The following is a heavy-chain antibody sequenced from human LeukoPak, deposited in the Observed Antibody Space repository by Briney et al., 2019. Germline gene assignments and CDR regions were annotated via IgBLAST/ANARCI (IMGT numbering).Heavy chain of an antibody. CDR3: AGSLGYCTSNVCYLKY. V-gene: IGHV1-8*01. CDR1: GYPFRNYD. Sequence: ASVKVSCKTSGYPFRNYDINWVRQATGQGLEWMGWINPHSGKTGYAQKFQGRVTMTTDTSASTAYMELSSLRSEDTAVYYCAGSLGYCTSNVCYLKYWGQGTLVTVSS. CDR2: INPHSGKT. D-gene: IGHD2-8*01. J-gene: IGHJ4*02.